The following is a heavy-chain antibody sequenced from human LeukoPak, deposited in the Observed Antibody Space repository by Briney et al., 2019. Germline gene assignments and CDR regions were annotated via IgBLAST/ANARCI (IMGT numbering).Heavy chain of an antibody. J-gene: IGHJ4*02. D-gene: IGHD1-26*01. V-gene: IGHV5-51*01. CDR1: GYSFTNYW. CDR3: ARGSSSGSYYDNFDY. Sequence: GESLKISCKGSGYSFTNYWIGWVRQMPGKGLEWMGIIYPGDSDTRYSPSFQSQVTISVDKSISTAYLQWSSLKASDTAMYYCARGSSSGSYYDNFDYWGQGTLVTVSS. CDR2: IYPGDSDT.